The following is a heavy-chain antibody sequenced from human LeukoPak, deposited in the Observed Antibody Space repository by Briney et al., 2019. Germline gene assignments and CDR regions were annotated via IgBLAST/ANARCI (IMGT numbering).Heavy chain of an antibody. Sequence: SETLSLTCTVSGGSISSYYWSWIRQPPGKGLEWIGYIYYSGSTNYKPSLKSRVTISVDTSKTQFSLKLNSVTAADTAVYYCARGDIVVVPAAMMAWGAWFDPWGQGTLVTVSS. V-gene: IGHV4-59*01. CDR2: IYYSGST. J-gene: IGHJ5*02. CDR3: ARGDIVVVPAAMMAWGAWFDP. CDR1: GGSISSYY. D-gene: IGHD2-2*01.